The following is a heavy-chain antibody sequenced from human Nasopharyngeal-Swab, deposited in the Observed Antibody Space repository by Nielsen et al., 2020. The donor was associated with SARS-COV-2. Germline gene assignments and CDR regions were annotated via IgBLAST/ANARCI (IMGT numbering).Heavy chain of an antibody. D-gene: IGHD3-10*01. J-gene: IGHJ3*01. CDR1: GFDFNNYG. Sequence: GESLKISCAASGFDFNNYGMHWVRQAPGKGLEWVAVISYEGSKKSYVASVEGRFTISRDFSKNTLFLQMSSLRPEDTAVYYCAKATQIFWFGQFRNDAFDVWGQGTMVTVSS. V-gene: IGHV3-30*19. CDR2: ISYEGSKK. CDR3: AKATQIFWFGQFRNDAFDV.